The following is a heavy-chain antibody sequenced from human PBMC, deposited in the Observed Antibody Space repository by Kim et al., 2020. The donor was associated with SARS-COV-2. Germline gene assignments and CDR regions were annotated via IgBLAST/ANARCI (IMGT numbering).Heavy chain of an antibody. Sequence: ASVKVSCKASGYTFTSYYMHWVRQAPGQGLEWMGIINPSGGSTSYAQKFQGRVTMTRDTSTSTVYMELSSLRSEDTAVYYCARRPLGRGTTGDYFDYWGQGTLVTVSS. D-gene: IGHD1-7*01. CDR1: GYTFTSYY. V-gene: IGHV1-46*01. CDR2: INPSGGST. J-gene: IGHJ4*02. CDR3: ARRPLGRGTTGDYFDY.